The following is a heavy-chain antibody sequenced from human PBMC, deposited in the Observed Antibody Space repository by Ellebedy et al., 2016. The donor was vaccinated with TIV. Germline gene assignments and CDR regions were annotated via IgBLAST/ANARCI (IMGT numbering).Heavy chain of an antibody. CDR2: IYSGGST. J-gene: IGHJ5*02. CDR3: ARDKVGQYYYDSSGYFSAHWFDP. D-gene: IGHD3-22*01. CDR1: GFTVSSNY. V-gene: IGHV3-53*01. Sequence: GESLKISCAASGFTVSSNYMSWVRQAPGKGLEWVSVIYSGGSTYYADSVKGRFTISRDNSKNTLYLQMNSLRAEDTAVYYCARDKVGQYYYDSSGYFSAHWFDPWGQGTLVTVSS.